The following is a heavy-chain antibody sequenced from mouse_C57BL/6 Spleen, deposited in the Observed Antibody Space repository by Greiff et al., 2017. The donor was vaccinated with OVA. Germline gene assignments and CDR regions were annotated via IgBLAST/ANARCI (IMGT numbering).Heavy chain of an antibody. J-gene: IGHJ4*01. Sequence: QVQLQQSGAELVRPGTSVKVSCKASGYAFTNYLIEWVKQRPGQGLEWIGVINPGSGGTNYNEKFKGKATLTADKSSSTAYMQLSSLTSEDSAVFFCAREGNNWDPYAMDYWGQGTSVTVSS. CDR3: AREGNNWDPYAMDY. CDR2: INPGSGGT. CDR1: GYAFTNYL. D-gene: IGHD4-1*01. V-gene: IGHV1-54*01.